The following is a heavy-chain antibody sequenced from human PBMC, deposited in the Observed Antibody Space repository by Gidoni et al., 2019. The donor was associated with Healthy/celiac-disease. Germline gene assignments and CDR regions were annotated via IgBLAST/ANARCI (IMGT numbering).Heavy chain of an antibody. V-gene: IGHV3-30*18. CDR2: ISYDGSNK. Sequence: QVQLVESGGGVVQPGRSLRLSCAASGFTFSSYGMHWVSQAPGKGLEWVAVISYDGSNKYYADSVKGRFTISRDNSKNTLYLQMNSLRAEDTAVYYCAKGPQYYYDSSGYYGHYAFDIWGQGTMVTVSS. D-gene: IGHD3-22*01. CDR1: GFTFSSYG. CDR3: AKGPQYYYDSSGYYGHYAFDI. J-gene: IGHJ3*02.